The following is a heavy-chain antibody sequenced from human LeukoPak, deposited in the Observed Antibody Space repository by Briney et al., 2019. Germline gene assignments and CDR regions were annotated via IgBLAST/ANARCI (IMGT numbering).Heavy chain of an antibody. CDR2: ISYDGSNK. CDR3: ARVGIAAPHNF. D-gene: IGHD6-13*01. J-gene: IGHJ4*02. CDR1: GFTFSSYS. V-gene: IGHV3-30*03. Sequence: GGSLRLSCAASGFTFSSYSMNWVRQAPGKGLEWVAVISYDGSNKYYADSVKGRFTISRDNSKNTLYLQMNSLRAEDTAVYYCARVGIAAPHNFWGQGTLVTVSS.